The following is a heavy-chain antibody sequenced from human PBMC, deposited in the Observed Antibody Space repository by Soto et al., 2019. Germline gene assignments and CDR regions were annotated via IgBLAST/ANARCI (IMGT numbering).Heavy chain of an antibody. CDR1: GYTFTSYG. CDR2: ISAYNGNT. D-gene: IGHD4-17*01. CDR3: ARGRADDYGDYPRLYGMDV. J-gene: IGHJ6*02. Sequence: ASVKVSCKASGYTFTSYGISWVRQAPGQGLEWMGWISAYNGNTNYAQKLQGRVTMTTDTSTSTAYMELRSLRSDDTAVYYCARGRADDYGDYPRLYGMDVWGQGTTVTVSS. V-gene: IGHV1-18*01.